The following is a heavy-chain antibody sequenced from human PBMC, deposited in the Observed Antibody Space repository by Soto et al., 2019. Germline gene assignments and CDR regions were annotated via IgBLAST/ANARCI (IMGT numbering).Heavy chain of an antibody. D-gene: IGHD1-1*01. J-gene: IGHJ3*02. CDR3: TTELNDMQAFDI. Sequence: QVQLVESGGGVVQPGRSLRLSCVASGFTFSTYGMHWVRQAPGKGLAWEAMTWNDGSNKYYTDSMKDRVTISRDNSKNTLYLQMNSLRDEDSAVYYCTTELNDMQAFDIWGQGTTDTVTS. CDR2: TWNDGSNK. CDR1: GFTFSTYG. V-gene: IGHV3-33*01.